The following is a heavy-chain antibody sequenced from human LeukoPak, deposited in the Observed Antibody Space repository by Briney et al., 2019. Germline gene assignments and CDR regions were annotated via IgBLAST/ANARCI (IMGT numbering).Heavy chain of an antibody. Sequence: GRSLRLSCAVSGFPFSTYGMHWVRQAPGEGGEWVGIIWYDGSDKYYGDSVKGRFTISRDNSKNTLYLQMNSLRAEDTAVYYCTILAVASDFDYWGQGTLVTVSS. CDR2: IWYDGSDK. J-gene: IGHJ4*02. CDR1: GFPFSTYG. D-gene: IGHD6-19*01. CDR3: TILAVASDFDY. V-gene: IGHV3-33*01.